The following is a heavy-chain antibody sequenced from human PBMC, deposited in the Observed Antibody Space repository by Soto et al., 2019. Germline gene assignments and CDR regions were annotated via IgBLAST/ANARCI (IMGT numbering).Heavy chain of an antibody. CDR3: SRTPSSDSGGYHYYYYGMDV. Sequence: EVQLVESGGGLVKPGGSLRLSCAASGFTFSSYTMNWVRQAPGTGLEWVSSISSTTTYIYYEDSVKGRFTISRDNAKNSLYLQMNSLRAEDTAVYYCSRTPSSDSGGYHYYYYGMDVWGQGTTFTFSS. D-gene: IGHD3-22*01. J-gene: IGHJ6*02. CDR1: GFTFSSYT. CDR2: ISSTTTYI. V-gene: IGHV3-21*01.